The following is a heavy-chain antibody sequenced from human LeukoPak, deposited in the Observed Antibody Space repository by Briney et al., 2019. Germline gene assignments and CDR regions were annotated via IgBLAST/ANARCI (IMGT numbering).Heavy chain of an antibody. Sequence: SETLSLTCTISGGSVGGYYWSWIRQPPGKGLEWIGYIYYTGSTKYNPSLKSRATISVDTSKNQFSLKLTSVTAADTAVYYCARESPRFRETYYFDYWGQGTLVTVSS. J-gene: IGHJ4*02. D-gene: IGHD4-17*01. CDR2: IYYTGST. V-gene: IGHV4-59*02. CDR3: ARESPRFRETYYFDY. CDR1: GGSVGGYY.